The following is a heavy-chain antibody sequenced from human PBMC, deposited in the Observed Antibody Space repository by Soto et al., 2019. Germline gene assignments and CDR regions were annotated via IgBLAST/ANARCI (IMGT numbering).Heavy chain of an antibody. Sequence: SETLSLTCTVSGGSISSYYWSWIRQPPGKGLEWIGYIYYSGSTNYNPSLKSRVTISVDTSKNQFSLKLSSVTAADTAVYYCARAPYDYGDYGFDYWGQGTLVTVSS. CDR3: ARAPYDYGDYGFDY. J-gene: IGHJ4*02. CDR1: GGSISSYY. V-gene: IGHV4-59*12. CDR2: IYYSGST. D-gene: IGHD4-17*01.